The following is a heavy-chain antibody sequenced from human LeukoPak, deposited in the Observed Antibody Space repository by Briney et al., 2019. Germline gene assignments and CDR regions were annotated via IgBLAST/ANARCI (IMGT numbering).Heavy chain of an antibody. CDR2: SSAYNGNT. CDR1: GYTFTSYG. D-gene: IGHD1-26*01. J-gene: IGHJ3*02. V-gene: IGHV1-18*01. Sequence: GASVKVSCKASGYTFTSYGISWVRQAPGQGLEWMGWSSAYNGNTNYAQKLQGRVTMTTDTSTSTAYMELRSLRSDDTAVYYCARGPSKWELPLHDASDIWGQGTMVTVSS. CDR3: ARGPSKWELPLHDASDI.